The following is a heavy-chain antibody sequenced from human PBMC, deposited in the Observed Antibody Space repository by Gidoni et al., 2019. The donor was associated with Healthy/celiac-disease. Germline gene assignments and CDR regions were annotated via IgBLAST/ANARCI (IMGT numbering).Heavy chain of an antibody. V-gene: IGHV3-33*01. CDR1: GFAFSSYG. D-gene: IGHD2-15*01. J-gene: IGHJ3*02. CDR2: ILYDGSNK. CDR3: ARDPGYCSGGSCYTDAFDI. Sequence: QGELVESGGGVVQPGRSLRLSCAASGFAFSSYGMNWVRQAPGKGLEWVAVILYDGSNKYYADSVKGRFTISRDNSKNTLYLQMNSLRAEDTAVYYCARDPGYCSGGSCYTDAFDIWGQGTMVTVSS.